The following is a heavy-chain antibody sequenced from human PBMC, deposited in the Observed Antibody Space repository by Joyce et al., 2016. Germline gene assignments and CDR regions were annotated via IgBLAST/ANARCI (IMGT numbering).Heavy chain of an antibody. CDR1: GFTFSSYS. Sequence: EVQLVESGGGLVKPGGSLRLSCAASGFTFSSYSMNWVRQAPGKGLEVVLSIMSSSSYIKYADSVKGRFTISRYNAKNSLYLQMNSLRAEDTAVYYCAREGYYDSSGYYSEGDFDYWGQGTLVTVSS. J-gene: IGHJ4*02. CDR2: IMSSSSYI. D-gene: IGHD3-22*01. CDR3: AREGYYDSSGYYSEGDFDY. V-gene: IGHV3-21*01.